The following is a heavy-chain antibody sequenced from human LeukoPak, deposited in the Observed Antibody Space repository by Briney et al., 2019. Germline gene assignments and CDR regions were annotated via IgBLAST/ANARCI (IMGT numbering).Heavy chain of an antibody. Sequence: ASVKVSCKASASTFSTYAIHWVRQAPGQGLEWMGWISTGNGNTKYSQGFQDRITITRDTSASTVYMELRGLRSDDMAIYYCARDRATTTVTQNFDYWGQGTLVTVSS. D-gene: IGHD4-17*01. J-gene: IGHJ4*02. CDR3: ARDRATTTVTQNFDY. CDR1: ASTFSTYA. V-gene: IGHV1-3*03. CDR2: ISTGNGNT.